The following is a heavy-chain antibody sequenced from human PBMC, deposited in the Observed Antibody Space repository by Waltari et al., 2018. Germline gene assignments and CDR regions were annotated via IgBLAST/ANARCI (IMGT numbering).Heavy chain of an antibody. CDR2: MNPNSGNT. Sequence: QVQLVQSGAEVKKPGASVKVSCKASGYTFTSYDINWVRQATGQGLEWMGWMNPNSGNTGYAQKFQGRVTMTRNTSISTAYMELSSLRSEDTAVYYCARESITMVQEHTGAYYFDYWGQGTLVTVSS. J-gene: IGHJ4*02. CDR3: ARESITMVQEHTGAYYFDY. D-gene: IGHD3-10*01. CDR1: GYTFTSYD. V-gene: IGHV1-8*01.